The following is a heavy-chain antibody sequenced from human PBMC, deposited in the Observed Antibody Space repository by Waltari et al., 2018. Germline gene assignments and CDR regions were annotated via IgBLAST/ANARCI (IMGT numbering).Heavy chain of an antibody. CDR3: ARTRIAARPSDY. J-gene: IGHJ4*02. CDR2: IKQDGSEK. CDR1: GFTFSSYW. V-gene: IGHV3-7*01. Sequence: EVQLVESGGGLVQPGGSLRLSCAASGFTFSSYWMSWVRQAPGKGLGGGANIKQDGSEKYYVDSVKGRFTISRDNAKNSLYLQMNSLRAEDTAVYYCARTRIAARPSDYWGQGTLVTVSS. D-gene: IGHD6-6*01.